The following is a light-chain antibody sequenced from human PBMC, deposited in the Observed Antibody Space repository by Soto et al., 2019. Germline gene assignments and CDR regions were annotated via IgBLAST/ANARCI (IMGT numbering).Light chain of an antibody. CDR2: GAS. CDR3: QQYNNWPLT. J-gene: IGKJ4*01. V-gene: IGKV3-15*01. CDR1: QSISSSY. Sequence: EIVLTQSPGTLSLSPGKRATLSCRASQSISSSYLAWYQQRPGQAPRLLIYGASTRATGIPARFSGSGSGTEFTLTISSLQSEDFAVYYCQQYNNWPLTFGGGTKVDIK.